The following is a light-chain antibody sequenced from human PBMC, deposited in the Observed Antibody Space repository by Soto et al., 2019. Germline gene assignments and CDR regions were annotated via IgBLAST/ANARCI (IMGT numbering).Light chain of an antibody. CDR3: QQYDISPWT. CDR1: QSLSSNF. V-gene: IGKV3D-20*01. CDR2: DPS. J-gene: IGKJ1*01. Sequence: EIVLTQSPATLSLSPGERATLSCRASQSLSSNFLALYQQKPGPPPRHPFYDPSTGATGFPERFSGSGSGTDFTLTFIRLEPEDFAVYYCQQYDISPWTFGQGTKVEIK.